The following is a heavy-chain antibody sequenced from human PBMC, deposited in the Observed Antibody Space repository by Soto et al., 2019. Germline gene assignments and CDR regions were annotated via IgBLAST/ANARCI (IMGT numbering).Heavy chain of an antibody. CDR2: ISCCGGST. CDR3: AKADGEQWLIPHLDN. CDR1: GFNFKKFA. J-gene: IGHJ4*02. D-gene: IGHD6-19*01. V-gene: IGHV3-23*01. Sequence: EVQLLESGGGVVQPGGSLRLSCVASGFNFKKFAMAWVRQAPGEGLEWVSGISCCGGSTSYADSVKGRFRTARDDSKNTLSLQMNGLRVEDTAQYFCAKADGEQWLIPHLDNWGQGTRGTVS.